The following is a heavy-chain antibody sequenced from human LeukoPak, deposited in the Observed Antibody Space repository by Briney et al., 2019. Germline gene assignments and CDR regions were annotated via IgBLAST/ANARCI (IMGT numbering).Heavy chain of an antibody. CDR3: ARAVDDDFAGYYWGDWFHP. Sequence: SVNVPCKGTGGSFTNYAVRGLRQAAGQGLEGMGRGIVTLGRPNYAQEFQGRSAITAGKSPGTAYTELSSLRPEDTAVYYCARAVDDDFAGYYWGDWFHPRGQGTLVTVSS. CDR1: GGSFTNYA. V-gene: IGHV1-69*04. CDR2: GIVTLGRP. D-gene: IGHD3-22*01. J-gene: IGHJ5*02.